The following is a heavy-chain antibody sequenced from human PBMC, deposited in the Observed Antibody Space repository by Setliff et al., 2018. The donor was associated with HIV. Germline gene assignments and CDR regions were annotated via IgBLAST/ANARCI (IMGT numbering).Heavy chain of an antibody. V-gene: IGHV4-4*09. CDR3: ARRIDNSGSFPDKNWFDT. CDR1: GGSISSYC. CDR2: IFSSGST. Sequence: SETLSLTCTVSGGSISSYCWNWIRQSPGRGLEWIGFIFSSGSTKYNPSLQSRVTMSIDTSKNQFSLKLTSVTAADTAVYYCARRIDNSGSFPDKNWFDTWGQGSLVTV. J-gene: IGHJ5*02. D-gene: IGHD3-10*01.